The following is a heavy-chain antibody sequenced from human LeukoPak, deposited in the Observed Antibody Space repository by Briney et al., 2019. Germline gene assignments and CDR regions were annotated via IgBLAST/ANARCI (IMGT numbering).Heavy chain of an antibody. CDR3: AKTRGSGPFDY. V-gene: IGHV3-23*01. D-gene: IGHD3-10*01. CDR1: GFTFSSYG. J-gene: IGHJ4*02. CDR2: ISGSGGST. Sequence: QPGGTLRLSCAASGFTFSSYGMSWVRQAPGKGLEWVSAISGSGGSTYYADSVKGRFTISRDNSKNALYLQMNNLRAEDTAVYYCAKTRGSGPFDYWGQGTLVTVSS.